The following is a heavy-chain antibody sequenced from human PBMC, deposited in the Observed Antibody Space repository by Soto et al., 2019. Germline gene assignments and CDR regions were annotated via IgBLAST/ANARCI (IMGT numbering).Heavy chain of an antibody. Sequence: SETLSLTCTVSGGSISSSSFHWGWIRQPPGKGLEWIGSIYYSGSTYYSPSLKSRVTISVDTSKNQFSLKLSSVTAADTAMYYCVRALGLVRAHTALDYWGPGILVTVSS. CDR2: IYYSGST. V-gene: IGHV4-39*01. CDR3: VRALGLVRAHTALDY. D-gene: IGHD1-26*01. CDR1: GGSISSSSFH. J-gene: IGHJ4*02.